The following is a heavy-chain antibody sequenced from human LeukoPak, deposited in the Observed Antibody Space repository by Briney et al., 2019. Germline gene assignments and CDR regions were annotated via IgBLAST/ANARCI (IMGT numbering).Heavy chain of an antibody. Sequence: PGGSLRLSCAASGFTFSKYAMTWVRQAPGKGLEWVSGISVSGGSTNYADSVKGRFTISRDNSKNTLYLQMNSLRAEDTALYYCAKGSGYADYWGQGTLVTVSS. CDR1: GFTFSKYA. D-gene: IGHD3-22*01. V-gene: IGHV3-23*01. J-gene: IGHJ4*02. CDR2: ISVSGGST. CDR3: AKGSGYADY.